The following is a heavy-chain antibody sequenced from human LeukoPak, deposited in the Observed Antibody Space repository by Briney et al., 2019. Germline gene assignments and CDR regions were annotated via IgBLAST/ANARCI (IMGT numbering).Heavy chain of an antibody. CDR3: VPSVDIVAF. V-gene: IGHV3-48*01. Sequence: PGGSLRLSCAASGFTFSSYSMNWVRQAPGKGLEWASYISSSSSTIYYADSVKGRFTISRDNAKNSLYLQMNSLRAEDTAVYYCVPSVDIVAFWGQGTLVTVSS. CDR2: ISSSSSTI. J-gene: IGHJ4*02. CDR1: GFTFSSYS. D-gene: IGHD5-12*01.